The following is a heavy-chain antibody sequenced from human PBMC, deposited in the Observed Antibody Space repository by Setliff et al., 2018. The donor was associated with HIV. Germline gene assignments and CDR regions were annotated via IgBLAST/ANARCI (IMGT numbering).Heavy chain of an antibody. CDR3: ARGARLLAAYSDRWDYFYMAV. J-gene: IGHJ6*03. D-gene: IGHD1-26*01. CDR2: INHSGST. CDR1: GGSFTDYY. Sequence: SETLSLTCAVFGGSFTDYYWIWIRQPPGKGLEWIGEINHSGSTHYNPSLKSRFLISVDTSKNQFSLKVNSMTASDTAVYYCARGARLLAAYSDRWDYFYMAVWGKGTTVTVSS. V-gene: IGHV4-34*01.